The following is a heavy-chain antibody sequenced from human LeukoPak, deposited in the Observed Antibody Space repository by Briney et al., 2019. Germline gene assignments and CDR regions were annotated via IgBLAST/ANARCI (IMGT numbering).Heavy chain of an antibody. J-gene: IGHJ4*02. CDR1: GFTFSSYA. Sequence: PGGSLRLSCAASGFTFSSYAMNWVRQAPGKGLEWVANIKQDGSEKYYVDSVKGRFTISRDNAKNSLYLQMNSLRAEDTAVYYCARVGELAATLFLLSLDFDYWGQGTLVTVSS. CDR3: ARVGELAATLFLLSLDFDY. CDR2: IKQDGSEK. D-gene: IGHD2-15*01. V-gene: IGHV3-7*01.